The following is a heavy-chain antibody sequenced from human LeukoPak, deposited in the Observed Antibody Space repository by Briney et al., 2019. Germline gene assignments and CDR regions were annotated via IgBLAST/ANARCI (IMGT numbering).Heavy chain of an antibody. CDR2: ISYDGGNK. CDR3: AKVFEVRGARRPKDY. CDR1: GFTFSDYG. V-gene: IGHV3-30*18. J-gene: IGHJ4*02. Sequence: GGSLRLSCAASGFTFSDYGMHWVRQAPGRGLEWVALISYDGGNKFYADSVRDRFTISRDNSKNTLFLQMNSLRIEDTAVYYCAKVFEVRGARRPKDYWGQGTLVIVSS. D-gene: IGHD3-10*01.